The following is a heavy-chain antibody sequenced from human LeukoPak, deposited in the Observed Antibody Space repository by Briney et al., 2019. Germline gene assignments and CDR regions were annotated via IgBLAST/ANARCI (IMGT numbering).Heavy chain of an antibody. D-gene: IGHD5-12*01. CDR3: AKGHGYSDAFDI. J-gene: IGHJ3*02. Sequence: GRSLRLSCAASGFTFSSYGMHWVRQAPGKGLEWVAVISYDGSNKYYADSVKGRFTISRDNSKNALYLQMNSLRAEDTAVYYCAKGHGYSDAFDIWGQGTMVTVSS. CDR1: GFTFSSYG. CDR2: ISYDGSNK. V-gene: IGHV3-30*18.